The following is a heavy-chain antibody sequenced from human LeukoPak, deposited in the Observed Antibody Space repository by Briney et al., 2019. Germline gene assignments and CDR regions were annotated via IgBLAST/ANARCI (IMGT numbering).Heavy chain of an antibody. D-gene: IGHD2-21*01. Sequence: GSLRLSCAASGFTFSSYEMNWVRQAPGKGLEWVSYISSSGSSIYYADSVKGRFTISRDNAKNSLYLQMNSLRAEDTAVYYCASLIDYYIDYWGQGTLVTVSS. V-gene: IGHV3-48*03. CDR2: ISSSGSSI. CDR1: GFTFSSYE. CDR3: ASLIDYYIDY. J-gene: IGHJ4*02.